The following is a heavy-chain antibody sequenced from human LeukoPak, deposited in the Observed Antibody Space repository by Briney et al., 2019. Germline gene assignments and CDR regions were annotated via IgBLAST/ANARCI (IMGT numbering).Heavy chain of an antibody. CDR2: ISRSGSAI. Sequence: GGSLRLSCAASGVTFSSYEMNWVRQAPGKGLEWVSYISRSGSAIYYAESVKGRFTISRDNAKNSLYLQMNSLSAEDTAVYYCARKKGSYSYWGQGTLVTVSS. CDR3: ARKKGSYSY. CDR1: GVTFSSYE. J-gene: IGHJ4*02. V-gene: IGHV3-48*03. D-gene: IGHD1-26*01.